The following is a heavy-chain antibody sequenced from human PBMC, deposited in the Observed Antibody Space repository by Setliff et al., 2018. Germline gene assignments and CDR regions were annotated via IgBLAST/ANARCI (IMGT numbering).Heavy chain of an antibody. Sequence: QPGGSLRLSCAASGFTFDDYAMHWVRQAPGKGLEWVSLISWDGGSTYYADSVKGRFTISRDNSKNILYLQMNNLKSEDTAVYYCAADFPGGAFPFDYLGQGTMVTVSS. CDR2: ISWDGGST. V-gene: IGHV3-43D*04. D-gene: IGHD2-8*02. CDR3: AADFPGGAFPFDY. CDR1: GFTFDDYA. J-gene: IGHJ4*02.